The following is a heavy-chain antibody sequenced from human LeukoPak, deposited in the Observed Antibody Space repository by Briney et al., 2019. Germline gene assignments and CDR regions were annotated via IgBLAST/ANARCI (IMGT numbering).Heavy chain of an antibody. Sequence: GGSLRLSCAASGFPLRNYGMSWVRQAPGKGLEWVSAISGSDGSTYYTDSVKGRFTISRDNSKNTLYLQMNSLRAEDTAVYYCAKDKTIAAPGGDAFDIWGQGTMVTVSS. V-gene: IGHV3-23*01. CDR2: ISGSDGST. D-gene: IGHD6-13*01. CDR3: AKDKTIAAPGGDAFDI. CDR1: GFPLRNYG. J-gene: IGHJ3*02.